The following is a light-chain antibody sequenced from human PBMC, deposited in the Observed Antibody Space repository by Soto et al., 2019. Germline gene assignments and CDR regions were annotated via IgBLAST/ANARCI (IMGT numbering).Light chain of an antibody. J-gene: IGKJ3*01. CDR3: QQGSAFPFS. CDR1: RGVSNW. V-gene: IGKV1D-12*01. CDR2: GAS. Sequence: DIQMSQSPSSVSASVGDRVTITCRASRGVSNWLAWYQQKPGKAPKLLIYGASSLQSGVPSRFSGSGSGTYFTLTISSLQPEDVATYFGQQGSAFPFSCGPGTKVVI.